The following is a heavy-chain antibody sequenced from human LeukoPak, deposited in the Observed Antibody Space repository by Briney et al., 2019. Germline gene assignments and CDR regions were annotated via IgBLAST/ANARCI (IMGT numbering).Heavy chain of an antibody. CDR2: IYYSGTT. Sequence: SETLSLTCTVSGGSINYGGWIRQPPGKGLEWIGSIYYSGTTYYNPSLKSRVTIFVDTSKNQFSLKLSSVTAADTAVYYCASRAFDIWGQGTMVTVSS. J-gene: IGHJ3*02. V-gene: IGHV4-39*01. CDR3: ASRAFDI. CDR1: GGSINY.